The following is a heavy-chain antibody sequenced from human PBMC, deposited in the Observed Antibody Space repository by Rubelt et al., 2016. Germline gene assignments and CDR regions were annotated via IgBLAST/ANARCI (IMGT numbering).Heavy chain of an antibody. Sequence: QVQLQESGPGLVKTSGTVSLTCAVSGGSISSGNWWSWVRQPPGKGLEWIGEIYHSGSTTYNPSLKSRVTISVETSKKQCSRRLRSVTAADPAAYYCARTTGSYWFWGQGTLVTVSS. J-gene: IGHJ4*02. CDR2: IYHSGST. CDR3: ARTTGSYWF. V-gene: IGHV4-4*02. CDR1: GGSISSGNW. D-gene: IGHD1-26*01.